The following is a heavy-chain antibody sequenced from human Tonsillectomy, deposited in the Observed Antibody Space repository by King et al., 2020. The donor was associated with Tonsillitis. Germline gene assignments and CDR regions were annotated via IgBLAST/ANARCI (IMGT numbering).Heavy chain of an antibody. CDR1: GFTFSSHG. CDR2: IWFDGSNK. Sequence: HVQLVESGGGVVQPGTSLRLSCAAAGFTFSSHGMHWVRQAPGKGLEWVALIWFDGSNKYYGDSVKGRFTISRENSKNTLYLQMNSLRVEDMAVYYCARGFDSSSSPGLDHWGQGTLVTVSS. CDR3: ARGFDSSSSPGLDH. V-gene: IGHV3-33*08. D-gene: IGHD6-6*01. J-gene: IGHJ4*02.